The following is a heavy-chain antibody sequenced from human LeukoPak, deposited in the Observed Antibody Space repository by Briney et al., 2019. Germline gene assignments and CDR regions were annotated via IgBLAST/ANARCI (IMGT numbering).Heavy chain of an antibody. D-gene: IGHD6-19*01. CDR2: ISLNGETT. J-gene: IGHJ4*02. CDR1: GFRFSSFG. CDR3: AQGFSSGWYPY. Sequence: PGGSRRLSCAVSGFRFSSFGMSWVRQAPGKGLEWISAISLNGETTWYADSVKGRFTISRDNSKNTLYLQLTSLRAEDTAVYYCAQGFSSGWYPYWGQGSLVSVSS. V-gene: IGHV3-23*01.